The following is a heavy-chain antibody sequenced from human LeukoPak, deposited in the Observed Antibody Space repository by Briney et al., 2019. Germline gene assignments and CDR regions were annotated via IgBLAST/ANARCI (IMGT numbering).Heavy chain of an antibody. D-gene: IGHD3-10*01. CDR3: ARDRGYIASPDY. CDR2: ISSSNSSI. V-gene: IGHV3-21*01. J-gene: IGHJ4*02. CDR1: GFTFSSYS. Sequence: GGSLRLSCAASGFTFSSYSMNWVRQAPGKGLEWVSSISSSNSSIYYADSVKGRFTISRDNAKNSLYLQMNSLRAEDTAVYYCARDRGYIASPDYWGQGTLVTVSS.